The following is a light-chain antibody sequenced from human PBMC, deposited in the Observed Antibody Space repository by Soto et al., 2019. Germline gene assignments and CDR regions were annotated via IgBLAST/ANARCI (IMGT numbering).Light chain of an antibody. Sequence: EIVLTQSPGTLSLSPGERATLSCRASRSVSASYLAWYQQKPGQAPRLLIYGASSRATGFPDRFSGSGSETDFTLTINRLEPEDSAVYYCQQYDTSATFGQGTKLEI. CDR1: RSVSASY. CDR2: GAS. V-gene: IGKV3-20*01. J-gene: IGKJ2*01. CDR3: QQYDTSAT.